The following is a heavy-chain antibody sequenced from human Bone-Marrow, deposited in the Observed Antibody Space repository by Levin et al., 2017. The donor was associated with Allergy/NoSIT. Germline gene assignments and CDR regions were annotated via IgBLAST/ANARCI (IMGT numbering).Heavy chain of an antibody. D-gene: IGHD6-6*01. CDR3: ARGVAGEYYFDS. CDR2: IYSSGNT. CDR1: GDSISSSGYF. V-gene: IGHV4-31*03. J-gene: IGHJ4*02. Sequence: PSETLSLTCSVSGDSISSSGYFWSWIRQHPGKGLEWIGYIYSSGNTYYNPSLKSRVTISLDTSKNHFSLDLTSVTAADTAAHYCARGVAGEYYFDSWGQGTLVTVSS.